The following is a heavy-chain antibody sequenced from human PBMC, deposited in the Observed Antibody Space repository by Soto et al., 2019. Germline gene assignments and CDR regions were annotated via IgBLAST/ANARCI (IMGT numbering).Heavy chain of an antibody. CDR2: IYHSGSS. Sequence: QVQLQESGPGLVKPSGTLSLTCAVSGGSISSSNWWRWVRQPPGKGREGIGDIYHSGSSNYNPSLTSRVTISVDKSTHQFSLKLSSVTAADTAVYYCARDGIAVAGPSNWFDPWGQGTLVTVSS. CDR3: ARDGIAVAGPSNWFDP. D-gene: IGHD6-19*01. CDR1: GGSISSSNW. J-gene: IGHJ5*02. V-gene: IGHV4-4*02.